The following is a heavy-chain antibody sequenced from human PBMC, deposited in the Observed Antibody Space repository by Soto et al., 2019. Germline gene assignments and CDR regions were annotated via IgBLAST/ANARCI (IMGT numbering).Heavy chain of an antibody. CDR2: IYYSGST. D-gene: IGHD6-13*01. CDR3: ASDSYSSSFYYYYGMDV. V-gene: IGHV4-39*01. J-gene: IGHJ6*02. CDR1: GGSISSYY. Sequence: LSETLSLTCTVSGGSISSYYWGWIRQPPGKGLEWIGSIYYSGSTYYNPSLKSRVTISVDTSKNQFSLKLSSVTAADTAVYYCASDSYSSSFYYYYGMDVWGQGTTVTVSS.